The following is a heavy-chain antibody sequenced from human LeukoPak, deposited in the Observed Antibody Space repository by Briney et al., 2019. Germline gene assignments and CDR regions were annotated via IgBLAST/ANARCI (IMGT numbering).Heavy chain of an antibody. CDR3: ARVGGDDYYYYYMDV. V-gene: IGHV1-69*13. CDR2: IIPIFGTG. D-gene: IGHD2-21*02. J-gene: IGHJ6*03. Sequence: ASVKVSCKASGGTFSSYAITWVRQAPGQGLEWMGGIIPIFGTGNYAQKFQGRVTITADESTSTAYMELSSLRSEDTAVYYCARVGGDDYYYYYMDVWGKGTTVTVSS. CDR1: GGTFSSYA.